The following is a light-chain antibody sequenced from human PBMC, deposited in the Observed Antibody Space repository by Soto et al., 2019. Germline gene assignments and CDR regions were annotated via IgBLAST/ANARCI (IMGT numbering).Light chain of an antibody. V-gene: IGLV3-21*04. CDR3: QVWDSSSDPRGV. Sequence: YELTQPPSVSVAPGKTARITCGGNNIGSKSVHWYQQKPGQAPVLVIYYDSDRPSGIPERFSGSNSGNTATLTISRVEAGDEADYYCQVWDSSSDPRGVFGTGTKLTVL. CDR2: YDS. J-gene: IGLJ1*01. CDR1: NIGSKS.